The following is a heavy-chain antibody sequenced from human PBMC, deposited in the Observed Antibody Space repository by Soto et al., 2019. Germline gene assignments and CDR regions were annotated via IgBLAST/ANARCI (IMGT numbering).Heavy chain of an antibody. J-gene: IGHJ4*02. CDR2: IYHSGST. D-gene: IGHD3-16*02. CDR3: ARATFGGVIVEALYYFDY. CDR1: GYSISSGYY. Sequence: XGTLSLTCAVSGYSISSGYYWCCIRQAPGKGLEWIGSIYHSGSTYYNPSLKSRVTISVDTSKNQFSLKLSSVTAADTAVYYCARATFGGVIVEALYYFDYWGQGTLVTVSS. V-gene: IGHV4-38-2*01.